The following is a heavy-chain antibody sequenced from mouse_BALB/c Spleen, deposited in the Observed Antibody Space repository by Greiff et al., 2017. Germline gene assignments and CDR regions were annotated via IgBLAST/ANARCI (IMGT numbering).Heavy chain of an antibody. CDR3: ARSDYGYDGGYYFDY. J-gene: IGHJ2*01. CDR2: IDPANGNT. D-gene: IGHD2-2*01. V-gene: IGHV14-3*02. Sequence: EVQLQQSGAELVKPGASVKLSCTASGFNIKDTYMHWVKQRPEQGLEWIGRIDPANGNTKYDPKFQGKATITADTSSNTAYLQLSSLTSEDTAVYYCARSDYGYDGGYYFDYWGQGTTLTVSS. CDR1: GFNIKDTY.